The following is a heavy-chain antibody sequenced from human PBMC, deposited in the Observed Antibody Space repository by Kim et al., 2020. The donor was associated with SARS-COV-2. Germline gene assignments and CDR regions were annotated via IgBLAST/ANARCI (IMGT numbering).Heavy chain of an antibody. CDR1: GGSFSGYY. V-gene: IGHV4-34*01. Sequence: SETLSLTCAVYGGSFSGYYWSWIRQPPGKGLEWIGEINHSGSTNYNPSLKSRVTISVDTSKNQFSLKLSSVTAADTAVYYCARVRLGQQLVHSEDYWGQGTLVTVSS. CDR2: INHSGST. CDR3: ARVRLGQQLVHSEDY. D-gene: IGHD6-13*01. J-gene: IGHJ4*02.